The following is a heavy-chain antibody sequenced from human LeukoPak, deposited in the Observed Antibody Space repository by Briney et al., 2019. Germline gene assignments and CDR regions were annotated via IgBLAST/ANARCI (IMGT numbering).Heavy chain of an antibody. D-gene: IGHD6-19*01. Sequence: GGSLRLSCAASGFTFSSYEMNWVRQAPGKGLEWVSYISSSGSTIHYADSVKGRFTISRDNAKSSLYLQMNSLRAEDTAVYYCARVKFRLVAGGLTGFDYWGQGTLVTVSS. V-gene: IGHV3-48*03. CDR1: GFTFSSYE. J-gene: IGHJ4*02. CDR2: ISSSGSTI. CDR3: ARVKFRLVAGGLTGFDY.